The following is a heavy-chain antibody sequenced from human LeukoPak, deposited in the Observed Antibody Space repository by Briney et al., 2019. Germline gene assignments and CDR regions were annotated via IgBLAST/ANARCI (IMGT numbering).Heavy chain of an antibody. V-gene: IGHV4-59*01. CDR3: ARLNYYDDAPGGDSDL. D-gene: IGHD3-22*01. CDR1: GGSISNYY. CDR2: IYYSGST. J-gene: IGHJ2*01. Sequence: SETLSLTCTVSGGSISNYYWSWIRQPPGKELEWIGYIYYSGSTNYNPSLKSRVTISVDTSKNQFSLKLSSVTAADTAVYYCARLNYYDDAPGGDSDLWGRGTLVTVSS.